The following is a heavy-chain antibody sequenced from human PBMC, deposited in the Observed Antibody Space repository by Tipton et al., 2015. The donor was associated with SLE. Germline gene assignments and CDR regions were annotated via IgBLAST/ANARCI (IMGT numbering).Heavy chain of an antibody. CDR2: IYYSGST. Sequence: LRLSCTVSGGSISGFYWSWIRQPPGKGLEWIGYIYYSGSTNYNPSLKRRVTISVDTSKNQFSLKLSSVTAADTAVYYCARDFGEGSFDYWGQGTLVTVSS. CDR3: ARDFGEGSFDY. J-gene: IGHJ4*02. CDR1: GGSISGFY. V-gene: IGHV4-59*01. D-gene: IGHD3-16*01.